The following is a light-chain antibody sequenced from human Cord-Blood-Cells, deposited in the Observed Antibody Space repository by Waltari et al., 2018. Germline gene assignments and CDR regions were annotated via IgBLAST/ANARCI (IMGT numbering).Light chain of an antibody. J-gene: IGKJ1*01. Sequence: DIQMTQSPSTLSASVGDRVTITCRASQSISSWLGWYQQKPGKAPKLLIYKASSLESGVPARFSGSGSGTEFTLTISSLQPDDFATYYCKQYNSYSEAFGQGTKVEIK. CDR3: KQYNSYSEA. CDR2: KAS. CDR1: QSISSW. V-gene: IGKV1-5*03.